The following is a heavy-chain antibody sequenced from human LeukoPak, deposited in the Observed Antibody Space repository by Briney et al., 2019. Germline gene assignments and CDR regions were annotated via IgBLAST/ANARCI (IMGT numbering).Heavy chain of an antibody. D-gene: IGHD1-26*01. V-gene: IGHV3-23*01. CDR1: GFTFTSYS. CDR2: ISGGGGST. Sequence: GGSLRLSCAASGFTFTSYSLNWVRQAPGKGLEWVSTISGGGGSTYYADSVKGRFTISRDNSKNMLYLQVNSLRAEDTAVYYCAKGGKWDVTPFDYWGQGTLVTVSS. CDR3: AKGGKWDVTPFDY. J-gene: IGHJ4*02.